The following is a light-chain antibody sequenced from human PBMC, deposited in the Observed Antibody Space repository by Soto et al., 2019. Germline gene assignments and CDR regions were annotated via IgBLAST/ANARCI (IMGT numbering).Light chain of an antibody. Sequence: DIQMTQSPSTLSASVGDRVTITCRARQSISSWLAWYPQKPGKAPKLLIYDASSLESGVPSRFSGSGSGTEFTLTISSLHPDDLATYYCQQYNSYPLTFGGGTKVEIK. CDR3: QQYNSYPLT. CDR1: QSISSW. CDR2: DAS. J-gene: IGKJ4*01. V-gene: IGKV1-5*01.